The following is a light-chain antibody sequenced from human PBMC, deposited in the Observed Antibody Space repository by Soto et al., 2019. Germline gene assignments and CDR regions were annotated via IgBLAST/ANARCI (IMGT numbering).Light chain of an antibody. CDR2: RDN. CDR1: NIGSKN. J-gene: IGLJ1*01. V-gene: IGLV3-9*01. Sequence: SYELTQPLSVSVALGQTARITCGGNNIGSKNVHWYQQKPGQAPVLVIYRDNNRPSGIPERFSGSNSGNTATLTISRAQAGDEADYYCQVWDSSSLFGTATKVTVL. CDR3: QVWDSSSL.